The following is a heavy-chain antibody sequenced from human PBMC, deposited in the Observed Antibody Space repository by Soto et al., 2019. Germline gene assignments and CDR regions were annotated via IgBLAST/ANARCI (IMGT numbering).Heavy chain of an antibody. D-gene: IGHD6-19*01. CDR1: CWSFSAYY. V-gene: IGHV4-34*12. J-gene: IGHJ4*02. Sequence: QVQLQQWGAGLFKPSETLSLTCAVYCWSFSAYYWSWIRQSPGKGLEWMGESIRSGNTKYNQSLKIRVIISAYKFKKQFAHKLSSVTAAGTAVYYCAARAFSSGWAYWGQGILVTVSS. CDR2: SIRSGNT. CDR3: AARAFSSGWAY.